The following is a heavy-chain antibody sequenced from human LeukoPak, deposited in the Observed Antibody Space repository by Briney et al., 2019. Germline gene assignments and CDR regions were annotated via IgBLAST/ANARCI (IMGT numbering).Heavy chain of an antibody. J-gene: IGHJ6*02. D-gene: IGHD1-1*01. V-gene: IGHV4-34*01. CDR2: INHSGST. Sequence: SETLSLTCAVYGGSFSGYYWSWIRQPPGKGLEWIGEINHSGSTNYNPSLKSRVTISVDTSKNQFSLKLSSVTAADTAVYYCARYGRRTQRYNWNDKNDYYYGMDVWGQGTTVTVSS. CDR1: GGSFSGYY. CDR3: ARYGRRTQRYNWNDKNDYYYGMDV.